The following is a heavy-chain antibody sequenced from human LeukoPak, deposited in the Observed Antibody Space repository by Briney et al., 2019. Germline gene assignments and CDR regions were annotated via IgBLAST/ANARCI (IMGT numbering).Heavy chain of an antibody. CDR3: ARSGTAGKVGYPYYYYMDV. D-gene: IGHD6-13*01. J-gene: IGHJ6*03. CDR1: GYTFTGYY. CDR2: INPNNGGT. Sequence: GASVKVSCKTSGYTFTGYYIHWVRQAPGQGLQWLGWINPNNGGTNYAQNFQGRVTVTRDTSISTAYMELSRLRSDDTAVYYCARSGTAGKVGYPYYYYMDVWGKGTTVTISS. V-gene: IGHV1-2*02.